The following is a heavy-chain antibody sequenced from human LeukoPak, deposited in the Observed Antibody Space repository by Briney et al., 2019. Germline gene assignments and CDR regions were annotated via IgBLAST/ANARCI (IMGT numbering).Heavy chain of an antibody. CDR1: GYTFTSYG. J-gene: IGHJ6*02. Sequence: GASVKVSCKASGYTFTSYGISWVRQAPGQGLEWMGWISGYNGNTNYAQKLQGRVTMTRDTSISTAYMELSRLRSDDTAVYYCARGDVGSGWYTDYYYYYGMDVWGQGTTVTVSS. V-gene: IGHV1-18*01. D-gene: IGHD6-19*01. CDR3: ARGDVGSGWYTDYYYYYGMDV. CDR2: ISGYNGNT.